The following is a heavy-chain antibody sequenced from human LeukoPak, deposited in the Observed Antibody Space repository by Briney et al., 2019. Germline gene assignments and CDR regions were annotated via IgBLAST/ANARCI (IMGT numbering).Heavy chain of an antibody. CDR2: INQDGSVK. Sequence: GGSLRLSCVASGFTFSTHWMSWVRQAPGKGLEWVANINQDGSVKYYVDSVKGRFAISRDNAKNSLYLQVNSLRAEDSAVYYCARDGVAPGIYFDYWGQGTLVTVSS. CDR1: GFTFSTHW. CDR3: ARDGVAPGIYFDY. V-gene: IGHV3-7*05. J-gene: IGHJ4*02. D-gene: IGHD2-2*01.